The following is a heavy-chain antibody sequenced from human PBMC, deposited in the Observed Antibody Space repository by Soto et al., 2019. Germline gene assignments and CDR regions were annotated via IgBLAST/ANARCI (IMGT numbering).Heavy chain of an antibody. Sequence: EVQLLESGGGLAQPGGSLRLSCAASAFTFSSYAMSWVRQAPGKGLEWVSAVSGSGDSTYYADSVKGRFTISRDNSKNALSLQMNSLRAEGTAVYYCAKGRASDCPGCTQDYWGQGTLVTVSS. J-gene: IGHJ4*02. CDR1: AFTFSSYA. CDR2: VSGSGDST. CDR3: AKGRASDCPGCTQDY. D-gene: IGHD2-21*02. V-gene: IGHV3-23*01.